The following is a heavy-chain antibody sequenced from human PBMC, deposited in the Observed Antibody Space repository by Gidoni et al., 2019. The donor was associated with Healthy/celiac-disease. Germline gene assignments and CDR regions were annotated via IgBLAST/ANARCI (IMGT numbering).Heavy chain of an antibody. J-gene: IGHJ6*02. Sequence: QLQLQESGPGLVKPSETLSLTCTVPGGSISSSSYYWGWIRQPPGKGLEWIGSIYYSGSTYYNPSLKSRVTISVDTSKNQFSLKLSSVTAADTAVYYCATITMVRGGSMDVWGQGTTVTVSS. D-gene: IGHD3-10*01. CDR1: GGSISSSSYY. CDR3: ATITMVRGGSMDV. V-gene: IGHV4-39*01. CDR2: IYYSGST.